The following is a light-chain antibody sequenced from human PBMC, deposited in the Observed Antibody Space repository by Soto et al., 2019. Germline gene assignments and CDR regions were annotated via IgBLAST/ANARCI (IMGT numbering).Light chain of an antibody. CDR1: SGHSSYA. CDR2: LNSDGSH. Sequence: QPVLTQSPSASASLGASVKLTCTLSSGHSSYAIAWHQQQPEKGPRYLMKLNSDGSHSKGDGIPDRFSGSSSGAERYLTISSLQSEDEADYYCQTWGTGPSVFGGGTQLTDL. J-gene: IGLJ7*01. V-gene: IGLV4-69*01. CDR3: QTWGTGPSV.